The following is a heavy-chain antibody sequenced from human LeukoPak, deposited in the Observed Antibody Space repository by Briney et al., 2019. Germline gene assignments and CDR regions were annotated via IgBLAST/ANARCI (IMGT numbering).Heavy chain of an antibody. V-gene: IGHV4-34*01. J-gene: IGHJ6*03. CDR1: GGSFSGYY. CDR2: INHSGST. Sequence: SETLSLTCAVYGGSFSGYYWSWIRQPPGKGLEWIGEINHSGSTNYNPSLKSRVTISVDTSKNQFSLKLSSVTAADTAVYYCARVNSGSKTYYYYYYMDVWGKGTTVTISS. CDR3: ARVNSGSKTYYYYYYMDV. D-gene: IGHD3-10*01.